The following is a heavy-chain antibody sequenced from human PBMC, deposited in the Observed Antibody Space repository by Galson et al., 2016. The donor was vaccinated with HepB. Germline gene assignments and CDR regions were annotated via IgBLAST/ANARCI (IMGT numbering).Heavy chain of an antibody. CDR2: IGTAGDT. CDR1: GFIFSTYD. CDR3: VRGKALWELPPYYGMNV. J-gene: IGHJ6*02. D-gene: IGHD1-26*01. Sequence: SLRLSCAASGFIFSTYDMHWVRQPTGKGLEWVSAIGTAGDTHYPDSVKGRFTISRENAKTSLYLQMNSLRAGDTAVYYCVRGKALWELPPYYGMNVWGQGTTVIVSS. V-gene: IGHV3-13*04.